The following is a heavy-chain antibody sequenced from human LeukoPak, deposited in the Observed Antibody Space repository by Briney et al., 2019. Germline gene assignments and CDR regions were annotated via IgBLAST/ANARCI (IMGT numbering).Heavy chain of an antibody. D-gene: IGHD3-10*01. CDR3: ARSQNYYGSGDY. V-gene: IGHV4-61*03. J-gene: IGHJ4*02. Sequence: PSETQSLTCTVSGDSVSNGNYYWSWLRQPPGKALEWIGYIYYTGSTYYNPSLEGRVTLSVDTSKNHFSVKLSSVTAADTAVYYCARSQNYYGSGDYWSQGTLVTVSS. CDR1: GDSVSNGNYY. CDR2: IYYTGST.